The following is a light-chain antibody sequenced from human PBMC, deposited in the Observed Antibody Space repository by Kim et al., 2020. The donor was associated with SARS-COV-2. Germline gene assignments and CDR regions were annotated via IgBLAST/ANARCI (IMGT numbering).Light chain of an antibody. CDR1: RSVGSN. Sequence: VAPGESASLPGRASRSVGSNLAWYQHKPGQAPRLLIFDTSKRATGVPARFSGRGSGTLFTLTISDLQSEDFAFYYCQQYMNWPPYTFGQGTKLEI. V-gene: IGKV3-15*01. CDR2: DTS. CDR3: QQYMNWPPYT. J-gene: IGKJ2*01.